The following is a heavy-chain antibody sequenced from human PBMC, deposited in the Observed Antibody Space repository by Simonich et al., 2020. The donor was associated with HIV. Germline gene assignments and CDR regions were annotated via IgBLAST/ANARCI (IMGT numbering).Heavy chain of an antibody. CDR1: GFTFSGAW. CDR3: ATDVPGIYFPFDY. Sequence: EVQVVESGGGSVKPGGSLRLSCAASGFTFSGAWMSWVRQGPGKGRELVGRIKSKVDGGTIDYAAPVKGRFIISRDDSKNTLYLQMNSLQTEDTGIYYCATDVPGIYFPFDYWGQGTLVTVSS. D-gene: IGHD1-26*01. V-gene: IGHV3-15*01. CDR2: IKSKVDGGTI. J-gene: IGHJ4*02.